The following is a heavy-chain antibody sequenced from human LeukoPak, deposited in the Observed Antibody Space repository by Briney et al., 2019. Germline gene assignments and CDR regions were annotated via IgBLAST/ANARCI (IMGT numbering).Heavy chain of an antibody. V-gene: IGHV4-39*01. CDR2: IYYSGST. D-gene: IGHD7-27*01. Sequence: PSETLSLTCTVSGDSTNSSDYYWAWIRQPPGEGLEWIATIYYSGSTYYKPSLKSRLTISVDSSKNQFSLKMNSVTAADTAVYYCARHGNWDPFDYWGQGTLVAVSS. CDR3: ARHGNWDPFDY. J-gene: IGHJ4*02. CDR1: GDSTNSSDYY.